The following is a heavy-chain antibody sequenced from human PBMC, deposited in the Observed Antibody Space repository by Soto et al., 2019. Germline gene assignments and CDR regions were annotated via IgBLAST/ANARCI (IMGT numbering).Heavy chain of an antibody. CDR2: TYYRSKWYN. Sequence: SQTLSLTCAISGDSVSSNSAAWNWIRQSPSRGLEWLGRTYYRSKWYNDYAVSVKSRITINPDTSKNQFSLQLNSVTPEDTAVYYCARASWWLDGRYYYYGMDVWGQGTTVTV. J-gene: IGHJ6*02. D-gene: IGHD6-19*01. CDR3: ARASWWLDGRYYYYGMDV. V-gene: IGHV6-1*01. CDR1: GDSVSSNSAA.